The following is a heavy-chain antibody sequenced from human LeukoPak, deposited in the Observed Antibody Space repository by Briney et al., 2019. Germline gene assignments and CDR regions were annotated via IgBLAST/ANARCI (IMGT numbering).Heavy chain of an antibody. CDR3: ARGKVRSSWYLAYYMDV. V-gene: IGHV3-30*01. Sequence: GGSLRLSCAASGFTFSSYAMHWVRQAPGKGREWVAVISYDGSNKYYADSVKGRFTISRDNSNNTLYLQMNSLRAEDTAVYYCARGKVRSSWYLAYYMDVWGKGTTVTVSS. D-gene: IGHD6-13*01. CDR2: ISYDGSNK. CDR1: GFTFSSYA. J-gene: IGHJ6*03.